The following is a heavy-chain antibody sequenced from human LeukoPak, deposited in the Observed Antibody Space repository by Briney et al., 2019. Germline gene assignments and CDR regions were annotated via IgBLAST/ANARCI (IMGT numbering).Heavy chain of an antibody. CDR2: IYSDGST. D-gene: IGHD4-23*01. Sequence: SGGSLRLSCAASTFTVSDKYMSWVRQAPGKGLEWVSVIYSDGSTYYADSVKGRFSISRDNSKNTVYLQMNSLRAEDTAVYYCARDLTYGGKRGYYFDYWGQGTLVTVSS. CDR3: ARDLTYGGKRGYYFDY. V-gene: IGHV3-66*01. CDR1: TFTVSDKY. J-gene: IGHJ4*02.